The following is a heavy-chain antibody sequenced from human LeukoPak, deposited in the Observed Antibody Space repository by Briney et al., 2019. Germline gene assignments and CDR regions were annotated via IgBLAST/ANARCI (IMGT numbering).Heavy chain of an antibody. V-gene: IGHV3-9*01. Sequence: PGGSLRLSCAASGFTFDDYAMLWVRQAPGKGLEWVSGISWNSGSIGYADSVKGRFTISRDNAKNSLYLQMNSLRAEDTALYYCAKDKWELPLGPFDYWGQGTLVTVSS. CDR3: AKDKWELPLGPFDY. CDR2: ISWNSGSI. J-gene: IGHJ4*02. CDR1: GFTFDDYA. D-gene: IGHD1-26*01.